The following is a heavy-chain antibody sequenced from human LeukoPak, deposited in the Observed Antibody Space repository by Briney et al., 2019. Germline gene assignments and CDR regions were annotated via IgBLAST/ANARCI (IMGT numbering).Heavy chain of an antibody. CDR2: ISAYNGNT. J-gene: IGHJ4*02. D-gene: IGHD2-2*03. Sequence: ASVKVSCKASGYTFSSYGIRWVRQAPGQGLEWMGWISAYNGNTNYAQKLQGRVTMTTDTSTTTAYMELRSLRSDDTAVYYCARVGYCSSTSCYPYYFDYWGQGALVTVSS. CDR3: ARVGYCSSTSCYPYYFDY. CDR1: GYTFSSYG. V-gene: IGHV1-18*01.